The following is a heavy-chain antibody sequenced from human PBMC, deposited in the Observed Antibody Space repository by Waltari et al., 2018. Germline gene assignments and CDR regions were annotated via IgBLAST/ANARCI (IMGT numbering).Heavy chain of an antibody. D-gene: IGHD3-10*01. Sequence: QVQLQQWGAGLLKPSETLSLTCAVYGGSFNKYYWSWIRQPPGQGLEWIGEVNHSGSTNYDPSLKSRVTISVDTSKNQFSLKLSSVTAADTAVYFCARGIYYYGSQTPPYYYYYMDVWGKGTTVTVSS. CDR2: VNHSGST. CDR1: GGSFNKYY. CDR3: ARGIYYYGSQTPPYYYYYMDV. V-gene: IGHV4-34*01. J-gene: IGHJ6*03.